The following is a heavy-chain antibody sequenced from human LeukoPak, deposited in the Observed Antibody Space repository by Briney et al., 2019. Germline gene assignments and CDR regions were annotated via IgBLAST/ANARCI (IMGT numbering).Heavy chain of an antibody. V-gene: IGHV1-2*02. CDR3: ARDCSSSWYYYYYGVDV. CDR2: INPNSGGT. CDR1: GYTFTGYY. Sequence: ASVKVSCKASGYTFTGYYMHWVRQAPGQGLEWMGWINPNSGGTNYAQKFQGRVTMTRDTSISTAYMELSRLRSDDTAVYYCARDCSSSWYYYYYGVDVWGQGTTVTVSS. J-gene: IGHJ6*02. D-gene: IGHD6-13*01.